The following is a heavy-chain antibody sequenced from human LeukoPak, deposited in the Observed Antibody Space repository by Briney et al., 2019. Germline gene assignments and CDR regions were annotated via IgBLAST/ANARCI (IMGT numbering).Heavy chain of an antibody. J-gene: IGHJ4*02. V-gene: IGHV3-23*01. CDR1: GFTFSSYA. CDR3: AKGSGSCITNCFDY. D-gene: IGHD1-26*01. CDR2: ISGSGGST. Sequence: GGSLRLSCAASGFTFSSYAMSWVRQAPGKGLEWVSAISGSGGSTYYADSVKGRFTISRDNSKNTLYLQMNSLRAADTAVYYCAKGSGSCITNCFDYWGQGTLVTVSS.